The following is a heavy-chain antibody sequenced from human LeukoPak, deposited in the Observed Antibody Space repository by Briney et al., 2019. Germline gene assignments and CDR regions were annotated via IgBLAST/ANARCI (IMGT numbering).Heavy chain of an antibody. Sequence: GASVKVSCRACVYTFTGYYMHWERQAPGQGLEWMGWINPNSGGTNYAQKFQGRVTMTRDTSISTAYMELSRLRSDDTAVYYCARDRRWHRTYGMYGQGPGTTVTVSS. CDR3: ARDRRWHRTYGMYG. V-gene: IGHV1-2*02. D-gene: IGHD5-24*01. CDR1: VYTFTGYY. CDR2: INPNSGGT. J-gene: IGHJ6*02.